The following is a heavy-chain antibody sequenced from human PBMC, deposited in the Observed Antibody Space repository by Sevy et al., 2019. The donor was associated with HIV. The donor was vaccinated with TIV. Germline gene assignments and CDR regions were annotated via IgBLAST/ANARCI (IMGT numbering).Heavy chain of an antibody. D-gene: IGHD1-7*01. V-gene: IGHV3-9*01. CDR1: GFTFDEYA. CDR2: ISWNSDSV. CDR3: AKAITGITSGSFDY. J-gene: IGHJ4*02. Sequence: GGSLRLSCAASGFTFDEYALHWVRQAPGKGVEWVSGISWNSDSVHYAHSVKGRFTISRDNANNSLYLHMDRLRIADTALYYCAKAITGITSGSFDYWGQGALVTVSS.